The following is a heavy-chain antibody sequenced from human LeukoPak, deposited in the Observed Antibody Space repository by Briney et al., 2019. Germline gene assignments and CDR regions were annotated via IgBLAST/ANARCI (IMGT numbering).Heavy chain of an antibody. J-gene: IGHJ4*02. D-gene: IGHD3-9*01. V-gene: IGHV3-23*01. CDR2: ISGSGGST. CDR3: AKDPNYDILTGYDY. CDR1: GFTFSSYA. Sequence: GGSLRLPCAASGFTFSSYAMSWVRQAPGKGLEWVSAISGSGGSTYYADSVKGRFTISRDNSKNTLYLQMNSLRAEDTAVYYCAKDPNYDILTGYDYWGQGTLVTVSS.